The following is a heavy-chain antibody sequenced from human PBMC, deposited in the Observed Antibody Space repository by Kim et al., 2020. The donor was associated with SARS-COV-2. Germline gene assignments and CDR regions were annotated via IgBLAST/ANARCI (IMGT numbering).Heavy chain of an antibody. CDR3: ASLKESPLESIDY. Sequence: GGSLRLSCAASGFIFSVYPMTWVRQAPGKGLEWISSIGANSGTTYYTDSVRGRFSISKDFSGDALYLQMNLLRGEDTAVYYWASLKESPLESIDYWGQGALVTVS. V-gene: IGHV3-23*01. CDR2: IGANSGTT. J-gene: IGHJ4*02. CDR1: GFIFSVYP.